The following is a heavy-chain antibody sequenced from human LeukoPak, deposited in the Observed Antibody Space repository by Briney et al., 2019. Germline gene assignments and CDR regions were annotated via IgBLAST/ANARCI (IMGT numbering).Heavy chain of an antibody. J-gene: IGHJ5*02. V-gene: IGHV4-4*07. CDR3: ARDRIAAAVQNWFDP. Sequence: SETLSPTCTVSGGSISSYYWSWVQQPAGKGLEWVGRIYASGNTNYNPSLKGRVTMTVDTSKNQFSLKLSSVTAADTAVYYCARDRIAAAVQNWFDPWGQGTLVTVSS. CDR2: IYASGNT. D-gene: IGHD6-13*01. CDR1: GGSISSYY.